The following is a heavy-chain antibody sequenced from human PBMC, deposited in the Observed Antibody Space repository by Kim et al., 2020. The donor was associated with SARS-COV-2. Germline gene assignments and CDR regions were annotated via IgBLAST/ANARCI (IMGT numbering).Heavy chain of an antibody. CDR2: IYYSGST. J-gene: IGHJ3*02. D-gene: IGHD2-2*01. Sequence: SETLSLTCTVSGGSISSYYWSWIRQPPGKGLEWIGYIYYSGSTNYNPSLKSRVTISVDTSKNQFSLKLSSVTAADTAVYYCARHAGYCSSTSCYFGTEPDAFDIWGQGTMVTVSS. V-gene: IGHV4-59*08. CDR1: GGSISSYY. CDR3: ARHAGYCSSTSCYFGTEPDAFDI.